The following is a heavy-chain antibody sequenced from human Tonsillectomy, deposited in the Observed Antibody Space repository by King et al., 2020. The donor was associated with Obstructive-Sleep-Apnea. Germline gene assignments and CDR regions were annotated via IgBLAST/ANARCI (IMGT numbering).Heavy chain of an antibody. J-gene: IGHJ5*02. CDR1: GGSISSGVYY. Sequence: VQLQESGPGLVKPSQTLSLTCTVSGGSISSGVYYWSWIRQHPGMGLEWIGYIYYSGSIYYNPSLKSRVTISVDTSKNQFSLKLSSVTAADTAVYYCARGPSGSPSYYYDTSCHAYFDPRGQGTLVTVSS. D-gene: IGHD3-22*01. CDR2: IYYSGSI. V-gene: IGHV4-31*03. CDR3: ARGPSGSPSYYYDTSCHAYFDP.